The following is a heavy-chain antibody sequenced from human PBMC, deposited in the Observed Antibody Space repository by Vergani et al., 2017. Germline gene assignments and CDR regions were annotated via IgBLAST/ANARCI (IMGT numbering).Heavy chain of an antibody. D-gene: IGHD1-20*01. CDR1: GGSISSSSYY. V-gene: IGHV4-39*01. J-gene: IGHJ4*02. CDR3: ARHSYNWNPFDY. CDR2: IYYSGST. Sequence: QLQLQESGPGLVKPSETLSLTCTVSGGSISSSSYYWGWIRQPPGKGLEWIGSIYYSGSTYYNPSLKSRGTISVDTSKNQFSLKLSSVTAADTAVYYCARHSYNWNPFDYWGQGTLVAVSS.